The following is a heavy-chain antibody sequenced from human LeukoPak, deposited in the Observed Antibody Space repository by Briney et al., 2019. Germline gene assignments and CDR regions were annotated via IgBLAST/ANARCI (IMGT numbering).Heavy chain of an antibody. CDR3: ARDGRSGSNYGRVDY. V-gene: IGHV3-30*02. Sequence: GGSLRLSCAASGFTFSSYGMHWVRQAPGKGLEWLAFIRYDGSNKYYADSVKGRFTISRDNSKNTLYLQMNSLRAEDTAVYYCARDGRSGSNYGRVDYWGQGTLVTVSS. D-gene: IGHD1-26*01. CDR1: GFTFSSYG. J-gene: IGHJ4*02. CDR2: IRYDGSNK.